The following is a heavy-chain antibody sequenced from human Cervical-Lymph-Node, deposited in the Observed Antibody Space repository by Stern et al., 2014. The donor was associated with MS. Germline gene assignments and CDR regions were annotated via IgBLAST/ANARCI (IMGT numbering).Heavy chain of an antibody. V-gene: IGHV3-53*01. Sequence: VQLVQSGGGLIKPGGSLRLSCAASGFTVSSNYMSGVRQAPGTGLEWVSVIYSGGSTYYADSVKGRFTISRDNSKNTLYLQMNSLRAEDTAVYYCARGFSGDPFDYWGQGTLVTVSS. CDR2: IYSGGST. CDR1: GFTVSSNY. D-gene: IGHD4-17*01. J-gene: IGHJ4*02. CDR3: ARGFSGDPFDY.